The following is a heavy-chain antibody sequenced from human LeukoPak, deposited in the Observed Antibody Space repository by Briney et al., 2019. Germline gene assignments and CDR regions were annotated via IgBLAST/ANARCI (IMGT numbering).Heavy chain of an antibody. V-gene: IGHV3-13*01. J-gene: IGHJ2*01. CDR3: ARVRKYSGYYSWYFDL. Sequence: GGSLRLSCAASGFTFSSYDMHWVRQATGKGLEWVSAIGTAGDTYYPGSVKGRFTISRENSKNSLYLQMNSLRAGDTAVYYCARVRKYSGYYSWYFDLWGRGTLVTVSS. CDR1: GFTFSSYD. CDR2: IGTAGDT. D-gene: IGHD5-12*01.